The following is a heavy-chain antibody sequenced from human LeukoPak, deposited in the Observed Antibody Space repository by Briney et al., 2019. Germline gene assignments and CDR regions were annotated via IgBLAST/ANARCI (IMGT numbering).Heavy chain of an antibody. CDR2: INPNSGGT. D-gene: IGHD3-9*01. CDR1: GYTFTSYG. Sequence: ASVKVSCKASGYTFTSYGISWVRQAPGQGLEWMGCINPNSGGTNYAQKFQGRVTMTRDTSISTAYMELSRLRSDDTAVYYCARGAAGYDHFYHMDVWGKGTTVTISS. J-gene: IGHJ6*03. V-gene: IGHV1-2*02. CDR3: ARGAAGYDHFYHMDV.